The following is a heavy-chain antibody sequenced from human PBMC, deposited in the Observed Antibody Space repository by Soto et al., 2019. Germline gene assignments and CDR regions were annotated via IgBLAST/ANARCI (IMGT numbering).Heavy chain of an antibody. CDR2: INPNSGGT. V-gene: IGHV1-2*04. CDR3: ARVGGGLASLGYYGMDV. CDR1: GYTFIGYY. D-gene: IGHD3-10*01. Sequence: ASVKVSCKASGYTFIGYYSHWVRQAPGQGLEWMGWINPNSGGTNYAQRFQGWVTMTRDRSISTAYMELSRLKSDDTAVYYCARVGGGLASLGYYGMDVGAKGPRSHSP. J-gene: IGHJ6*02.